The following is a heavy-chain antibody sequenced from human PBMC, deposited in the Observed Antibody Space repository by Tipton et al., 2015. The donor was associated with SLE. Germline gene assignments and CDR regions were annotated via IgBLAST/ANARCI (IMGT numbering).Heavy chain of an antibody. D-gene: IGHD2-15*01. Sequence: TLSLTCAVYGGSISGDYWSWIRQPPGKGLEWIGEINHSGSTNYNPSLKSRVTISVDTSKNQFSLKLSSVTAADTAVYYCAREAGGFAPWFDPWGQGTLVTVSS. CDR2: INHSGST. J-gene: IGHJ5*02. V-gene: IGHV4-34*01. CDR1: GGSISGDY. CDR3: AREAGGFAPWFDP.